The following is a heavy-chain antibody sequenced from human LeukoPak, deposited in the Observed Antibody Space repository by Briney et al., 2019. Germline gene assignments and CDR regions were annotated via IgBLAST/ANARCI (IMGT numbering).Heavy chain of an antibody. CDR2: IFYSGST. CDR3: ARRGDYFDL. CDR1: GGPITSGHYH. Sequence: SETLSLTCTVSGGPITSGHYHWNWIRQHPEGGLEWIGYIFYSGSTYYNPSLKSRVTISLDTSKNHFSLQLTSMTAADTAVYYCARRGDYFDLWGQGTLVTVSS. J-gene: IGHJ4*02. V-gene: IGHV4-31*03.